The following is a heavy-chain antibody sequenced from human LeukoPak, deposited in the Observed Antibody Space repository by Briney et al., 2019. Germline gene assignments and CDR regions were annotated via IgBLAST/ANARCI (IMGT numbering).Heavy chain of an antibody. CDR1: GLTFDDFA. CDR3: AKVVGGYAFDY. J-gene: IGHJ4*02. D-gene: IGHD5-12*01. CDR2: ISWNSGSI. V-gene: IGHV3-9*01. Sequence: GGSLRLSFAASGLTFDDFAWHGSRQVPGRGWEWVSGISWNSGSIGYADSVKGRFTISRDNAKNSLYLQMNSLRAEDTALYYCAKVVGGYAFDYWGQGTLVTVSS.